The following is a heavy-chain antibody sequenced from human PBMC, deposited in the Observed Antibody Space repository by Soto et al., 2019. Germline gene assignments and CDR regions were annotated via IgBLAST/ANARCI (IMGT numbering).Heavy chain of an antibody. CDR1: GGTFSSYA. CDR3: ARGTVVTHFDY. D-gene: IGHD2-15*01. V-gene: IGHV1-69*04. Sequence: GASVKVSCKASGGTFSSYAISWVRQAPGQGLEWLGIINPIGGYTTYAQRFLGRVTMTRDTSASTAYMELSSLRSEDTAVYYCARGTVVTHFDYWGQGTLVTVSS. CDR2: INPIGGYT. J-gene: IGHJ4*02.